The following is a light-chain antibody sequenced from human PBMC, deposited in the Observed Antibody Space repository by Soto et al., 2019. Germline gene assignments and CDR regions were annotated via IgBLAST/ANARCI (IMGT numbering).Light chain of an antibody. Sequence: QSVLTQPASVSGSPGQSITISCTGTSSDVRGYNYVSWYQQHPGKAPKLMIYDVSNRPSGVSNRFSGSKSGNTASLTISGLQAEDEADYCCSSYTSSTTLYVFGTGTKLTVL. CDR2: DVS. CDR1: SSDVRGYNY. V-gene: IGLV2-14*01. J-gene: IGLJ1*01. CDR3: SSYTSSTTLYV.